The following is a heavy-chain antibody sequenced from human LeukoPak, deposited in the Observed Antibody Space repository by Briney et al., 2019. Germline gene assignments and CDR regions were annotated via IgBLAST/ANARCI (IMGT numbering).Heavy chain of an antibody. D-gene: IGHD6-25*01. CDR1: GDSVSSNITA. Sequence: SQTFSLTCAISGDSVSSNITAWNWIRQSPSRGLEWLGRTYYRSKWYNDYAVSVKSRITINPDTSKNQFSLQLNSVTPEDTAVYYCARTSSAPLGDAFDIWGQGTMVTVSS. CDR3: ARTSSAPLGDAFDI. J-gene: IGHJ3*02. CDR2: TYYRSKWYN. V-gene: IGHV6-1*01.